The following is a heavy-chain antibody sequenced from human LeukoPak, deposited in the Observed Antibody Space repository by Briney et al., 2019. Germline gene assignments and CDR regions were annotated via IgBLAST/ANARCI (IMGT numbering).Heavy chain of an antibody. V-gene: IGHV3-30*04. CDR1: GFTFSSYA. CDR2: ISYDGSNK. Sequence: GGSLRLSCAASGFTFSSYAMHWVRQAPGKGLEWVAVISYDGSNKYYADSVKGRFTISRDNSKNTLYLQMNSLRAEDMAVYYCARDSMVRGLIYHYYYYMDVWGKGTTVTVSS. D-gene: IGHD3-10*01. CDR3: ARDSMVRGLIYHYYYYMDV. J-gene: IGHJ6*03.